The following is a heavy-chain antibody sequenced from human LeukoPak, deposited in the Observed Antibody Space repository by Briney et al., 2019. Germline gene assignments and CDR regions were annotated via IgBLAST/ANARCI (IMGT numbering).Heavy chain of an antibody. V-gene: IGHV1-8*01. CDR1: GYTFTSYD. D-gene: IGHD3-22*01. J-gene: IGHJ4*02. CDR2: MNPNSGNT. CDR3: ARAGAGYYDSSGYRH. Sequence: ASVKVSCKASGYTFTSYDINWVRQATGQGLEWMGWMNPNSGNTGYAQKFQGRVTMTRNTSISTAYMELSSLRSEDTAVYYCARAGAGYYDSSGYRHWGQGTLVTVSS.